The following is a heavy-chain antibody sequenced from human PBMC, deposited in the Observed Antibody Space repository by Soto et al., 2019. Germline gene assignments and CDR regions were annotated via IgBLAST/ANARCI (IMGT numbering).Heavy chain of an antibody. CDR3: ARTSRFAY. CDR1: GGSFSDYY. CDR2: INHSGRT. Sequence: QVLLQQWGAGLLKPSETLSLTCAVYGGSFSDYYWSWIRQPPGKGLEWIGEINHSGRTNYNPSLNSSATITVDPCKGQFALWLSSVTAADTAVYYCARTSRFAYWGQGTLVTVSS. V-gene: IGHV4-34*01. D-gene: IGHD6-6*01. J-gene: IGHJ4*02.